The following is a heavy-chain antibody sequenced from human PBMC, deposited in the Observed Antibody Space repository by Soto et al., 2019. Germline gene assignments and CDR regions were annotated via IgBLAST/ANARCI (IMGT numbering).Heavy chain of an antibody. Sequence: GASVKVSCKASGGTFSSYAISWVRQAPGQGLEWMGGIIPIFGTANYAQKFQGRVTITADESTSTAYMELSSLRSEDTAVYYCANAIVVVPAAIGWFDPWGQGTLVTVSS. J-gene: IGHJ5*02. CDR1: GGTFSSYA. V-gene: IGHV1-69*13. CDR3: ANAIVVVPAAIGWFDP. CDR2: IIPIFGTA. D-gene: IGHD2-2*01.